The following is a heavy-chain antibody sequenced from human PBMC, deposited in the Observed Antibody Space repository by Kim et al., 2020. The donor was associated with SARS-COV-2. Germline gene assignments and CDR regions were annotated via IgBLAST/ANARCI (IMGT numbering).Heavy chain of an antibody. CDR3: ARDSITPTTNWFDP. V-gene: IGHV4-4*07. J-gene: IGHJ5*02. D-gene: IGHD4-17*01. Sequence: NPSLSSRVTMSVDTSKNQFSLKLSSVTAADTALYYCARDSITPTTNWFDPWGQGTLVTVSS.